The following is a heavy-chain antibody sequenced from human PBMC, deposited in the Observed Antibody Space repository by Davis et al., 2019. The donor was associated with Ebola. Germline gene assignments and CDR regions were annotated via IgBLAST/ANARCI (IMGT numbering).Heavy chain of an antibody. CDR1: GGSFSGYY. D-gene: IGHD1-7*01. CDR2: INHSGST. Sequence: SETLSLTCAVYGGSFSGYYWSWIRQPPGKGLEWIGEINHSGSTNYNPSLKSRVTISVDTSKNQFSLKLSSVTAADTAVYYCAANWNYGVWGQGTLVTVSP. CDR3: AANWNYGV. V-gene: IGHV4-34*01. J-gene: IGHJ4*02.